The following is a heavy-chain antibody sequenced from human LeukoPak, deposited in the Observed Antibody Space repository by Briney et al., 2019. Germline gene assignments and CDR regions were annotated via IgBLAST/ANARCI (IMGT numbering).Heavy chain of an antibody. V-gene: IGHV3-23*01. Sequence: GGSLRLSCAASGFTFSSYAMSWVRQAPGKGLEWVSGITGSGGGTYYADSVKGRFTISRDSSSSTLFLQMKSLRAEDTASYYCAKEVAAGRKGIDYWGQGILVTVSS. CDR2: ITGSGGGT. CDR3: AKEVAAGRKGIDY. J-gene: IGHJ4*02. D-gene: IGHD6-6*01. CDR1: GFTFSSYA.